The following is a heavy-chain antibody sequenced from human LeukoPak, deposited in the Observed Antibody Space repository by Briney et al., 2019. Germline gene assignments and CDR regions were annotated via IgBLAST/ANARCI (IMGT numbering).Heavy chain of an antibody. CDR3: GRRGGGSGSYYTN. D-gene: IGHD3-10*01. CDR2: IYRSGST. CDR1: GYSISSGYY. V-gene: IGHV4-38-2*01. J-gene: IGHJ4*02. Sequence: SETLSLTCAVSGYSISSGYYWGWVRQPPGKGLECIGNIYRSGSTYYNPSLKSRVTISVDTSKNQFSLKLSSVTAADTAVYYCGRRGGGSGSYYTNWGQGTLVTVSS.